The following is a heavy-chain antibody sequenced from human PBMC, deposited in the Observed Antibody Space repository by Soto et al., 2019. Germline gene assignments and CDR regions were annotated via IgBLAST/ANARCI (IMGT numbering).Heavy chain of an antibody. CDR1: GYIFTSHW. D-gene: IGHD1-7*01. J-gene: IGHJ6*02. CDR3: ARRGSRNELYGMDV. V-gene: IGHV5-51*01. CDR2: IYPGDSGT. Sequence: PGESLKISCKASGYIFTSHWIGWVRRMPGKGLEWLGIIYPGDSGTRYSPSFQGQVTISADKSTSTAYLQWSSLKASDTAMYYCARRGSRNELYGMDVWGQGTMVTVSS.